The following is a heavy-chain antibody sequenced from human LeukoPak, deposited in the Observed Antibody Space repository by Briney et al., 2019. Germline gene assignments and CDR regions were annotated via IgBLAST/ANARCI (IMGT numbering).Heavy chain of an antibody. J-gene: IGHJ3*02. CDR2: IWYDGSNK. V-gene: IGHV3-33*01. D-gene: IGHD3-16*01. Sequence: GRSLRLSCAASGFTFSSYGMHWVRQAPGKGLEWVAVIWYDGSNKYYADSVKGRLTISRDNSKNTLYLQMNSLRAEDTAVYYCARASPRWGAFDIWGQGTMVTVSS. CDR1: GFTFSSYG. CDR3: ARASPRWGAFDI.